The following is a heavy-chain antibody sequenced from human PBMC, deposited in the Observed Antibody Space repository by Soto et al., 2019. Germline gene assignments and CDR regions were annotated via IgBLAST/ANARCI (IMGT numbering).Heavy chain of an antibody. D-gene: IGHD2-15*01. CDR1: GFTFSSYS. Sequence: PGGSPRLSCAAAGFTFSSYSMKWVRQAPGKGLEWVSRINSDGSSTSYADSVKGRFTISRDNAKNTLYLQMNSLRAEDTAVYYCASLDIVVVVAATNYYYMDVWGKGTTVTVSS. CDR3: ASLDIVVVVAATNYYYMDV. J-gene: IGHJ6*03. V-gene: IGHV3-74*01. CDR2: INSDGSST.